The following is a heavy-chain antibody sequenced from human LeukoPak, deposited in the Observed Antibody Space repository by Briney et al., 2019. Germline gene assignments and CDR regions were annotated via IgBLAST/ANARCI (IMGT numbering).Heavy chain of an antibody. D-gene: IGHD3-22*01. CDR2: ISAYNGNT. V-gene: IGHV1-18*01. CDR1: DYTFTSYG. J-gene: IGHJ4*02. Sequence: ASVKVSCKASDYTFTSYGISWVRQAPGQGLEWMGWISAYNGNTNYAQKLQGRVTMTTDTSTSTAYMELRSLRSDDTAVYYCARDRGWGNYYDSSGYYLSGPSYWGQGTLVTVSS. CDR3: ARDRGWGNYYDSSGYYLSGPSY.